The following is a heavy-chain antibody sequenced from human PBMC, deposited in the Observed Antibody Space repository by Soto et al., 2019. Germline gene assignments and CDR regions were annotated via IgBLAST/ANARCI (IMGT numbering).Heavy chain of an antibody. CDR2: IYYSGST. CDR1: GGSISSSSYY. CDR3: ARHLPTIFGEIFDY. Sequence: SEPLSLTCTVSGGSISSSSYYWSWIRQPPGKGLEWIGSIYYSGSTYYNPSLKSRVTISVDTSKNQFSLKLSSVTAADTAVYYCARHLPTIFGEIFDYWGQGTLVTVSS. J-gene: IGHJ4*02. D-gene: IGHD3-3*01. V-gene: IGHV4-39*01.